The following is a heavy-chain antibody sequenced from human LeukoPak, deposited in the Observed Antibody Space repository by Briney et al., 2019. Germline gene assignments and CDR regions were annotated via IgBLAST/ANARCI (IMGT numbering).Heavy chain of an antibody. V-gene: IGHV3-21*01. CDR2: ISSSSSYI. CDR1: GFTFSSYS. Sequence: PGGSLRLSCAASGFTFSSYSMTWVRQAPGKGLEWVSSISSSSSYIYYADSVKGRFTISRDNAKNSLYLQMNSLRAEDTAVYYCARVVGGKSSSSANYYYYYMDVWGKGTTVTISS. J-gene: IGHJ6*03. D-gene: IGHD6-6*01. CDR3: ARVVGGKSSSSANYYYYYMDV.